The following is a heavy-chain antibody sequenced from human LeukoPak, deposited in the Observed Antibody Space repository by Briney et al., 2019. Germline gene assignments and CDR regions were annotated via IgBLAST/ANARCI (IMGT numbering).Heavy chain of an antibody. Sequence: GGSLRLSCAASGITFSSSTMTWVRQAPGKGLEWVSYISGTTISTIYYADSVKGRFTISRDNAKNSVYLQMNSLRAEDTAVYYCARVPPRGNGVTVGRYSYMDVWGKGTTVTVSS. V-gene: IGHV3-48*01. J-gene: IGHJ6*03. D-gene: IGHD4-23*01. CDR1: GITFSSST. CDR2: ISGTTISTI. CDR3: ARVPPRGNGVTVGRYSYMDV.